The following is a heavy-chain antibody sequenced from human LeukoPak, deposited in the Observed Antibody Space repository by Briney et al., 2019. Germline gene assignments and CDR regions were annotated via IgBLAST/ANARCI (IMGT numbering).Heavy chain of an antibody. J-gene: IGHJ4*02. CDR3: ARHRKGWYGFDY. CDR2: IYYSGST. D-gene: IGHD6-19*01. CDR1: GGSISSYY. V-gene: IGHV4-59*08. Sequence: PSETLSLTCTVSGGSISSYYWSWIRQPPGKGLEWIGYIYYSGSTNYNPSLKSRVTISVDTSKNQFSLKLSSVTAADTAVYYCARHRKGWYGFDYWGQGTLVTVSS.